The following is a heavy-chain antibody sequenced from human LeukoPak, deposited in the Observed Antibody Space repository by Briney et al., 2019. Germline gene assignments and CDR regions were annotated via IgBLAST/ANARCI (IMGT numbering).Heavy chain of an antibody. Sequence: PSETLSLTCTVSGGSIGSYYWSWIRQPPGKGLEWIGYIYDSGSTNYNPSLKSRVTISVDTSKNQFSLKLSSVTAADTAVYYCARDRVGQQLVGRNYYYYYMDVWGKGTTVTISS. V-gene: IGHV4-59*01. J-gene: IGHJ6*03. CDR3: ARDRVGQQLVGRNYYYYYMDV. D-gene: IGHD6-13*01. CDR2: IYDSGST. CDR1: GGSIGSYY.